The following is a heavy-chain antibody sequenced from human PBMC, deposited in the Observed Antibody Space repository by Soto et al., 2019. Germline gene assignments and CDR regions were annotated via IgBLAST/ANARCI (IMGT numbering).Heavy chain of an antibody. V-gene: IGHV1-69*01. CDR1: GGTFSSYA. Sequence: QVQLVQSGAEVKKPGSSVKVSCKASGGTFSSYAISWVRQAPGQGLEWMGGITPIFGTANYAQKFQGRDTITAYDTTSTAYMERSSLRSEDTAVYYCARALRTGIAAAHNYYYGMDVLGQATTVTVSS. CDR3: ARALRTGIAAAHNYYYGMDV. CDR2: ITPIFGTA. J-gene: IGHJ6*02. D-gene: IGHD6-13*01.